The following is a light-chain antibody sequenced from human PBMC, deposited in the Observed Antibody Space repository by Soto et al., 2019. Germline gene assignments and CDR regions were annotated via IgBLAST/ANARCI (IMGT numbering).Light chain of an antibody. CDR3: NSYTSSSPPYV. J-gene: IGLJ1*01. CDR1: NSDIGRYNF. CDR2: DVS. V-gene: IGLV2-14*01. Sequence: QSVRTQPASVSGSAGQSVSISCAGTNSDIGRYNFVSWYQQRPGQAPKLLIFDVSNRPSGISDRFSGSKSGQTASLTISGLQAEDEADYYCNSYTSSSPPYVFGTG.